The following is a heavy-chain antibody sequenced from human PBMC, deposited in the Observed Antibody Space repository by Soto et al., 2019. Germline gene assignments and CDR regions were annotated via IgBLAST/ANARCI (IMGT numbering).Heavy chain of an antibody. D-gene: IGHD2-15*01. CDR2: IYTSGST. J-gene: IGHJ3*02. CDR3: ARGGYCSGGSCYSFDAFDI. CDR1: GGSISSYY. V-gene: IGHV4-4*07. Sequence: QVQLQESGPGLVKPSETLSLTCTVSGGSISSYYWSWIRQPAGKGLEWIGRIYTSGSTNYNPSLKSRVTMSVDTSKNQFSLKLSSVTAADTAVYYCARGGYCSGGSCYSFDAFDIWGQGTMVTVSS.